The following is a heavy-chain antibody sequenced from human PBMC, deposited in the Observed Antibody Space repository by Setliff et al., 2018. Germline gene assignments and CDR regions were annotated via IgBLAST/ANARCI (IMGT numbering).Heavy chain of an antibody. V-gene: IGHV1-69*05. D-gene: IGHD5-18*01. Sequence: SVKVSCKASGGTFSIYGITWVRQAPGQGLEWMGGTIPMFGTTNYAQKFQGRVTIITDASTSTSYMALSSLTSADTAVYYCAREGVDTRSSTDYRYYMDVWGKGTTVTVSS. CDR2: TIPMFGTT. CDR1: GGTFSIYG. CDR3: AREGVDTRSSTDYRYYMDV. J-gene: IGHJ6*03.